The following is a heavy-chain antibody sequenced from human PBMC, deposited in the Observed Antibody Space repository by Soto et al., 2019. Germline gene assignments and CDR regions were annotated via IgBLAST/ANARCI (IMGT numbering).Heavy chain of an antibody. D-gene: IGHD1-26*01. J-gene: IGHJ4*02. Sequence: PGGSLRLSCTASGFTFSNYAMSWVRQAPGKGLEWVSAITRTDSTYYADSVKGRFTISRDNSRNTLYLQMNSLGAEDAALYYCAKALVGEEGATDYWGQGTLVTVSS. V-gene: IGHV3-23*01. CDR2: ITRTDST. CDR1: GFTFSNYA. CDR3: AKALVGEEGATDY.